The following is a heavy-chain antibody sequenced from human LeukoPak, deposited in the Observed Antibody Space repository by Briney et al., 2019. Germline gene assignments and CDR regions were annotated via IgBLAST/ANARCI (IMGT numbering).Heavy chain of an antibody. J-gene: IGHJ5*02. CDR3: GRARLGYYDSSGKYNWFDP. D-gene: IGHD3-22*01. CDR1: GGSFSGYY. CDR2: INHSGST. V-gene: IGHV4-34*01. Sequence: SETLSLTCAVYGGSFSGYYWSWIRQPPGKGLEWIGEINHSGSTNYNPSLKSGGTISVDTSKNKFSLKLSTVTAADAAVYYCGRARLGYYDSSGKYNWFDPWGQGTLVTVSS.